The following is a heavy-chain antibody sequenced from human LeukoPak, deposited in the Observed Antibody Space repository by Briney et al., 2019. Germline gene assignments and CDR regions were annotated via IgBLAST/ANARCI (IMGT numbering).Heavy chain of an antibody. D-gene: IGHD4-23*01. V-gene: IGHV4-61*02. CDR2: MYTSGST. CDR3: ARVGVDYSGNILKYFFDY. J-gene: IGHJ4*02. CDR1: GGSISSGSYY. Sequence: PSQTLSLTCTVSGGSISSGSYYWNWIRQPAGKGLEWIGRMYTSGSTNYNPSLKSRATISLDTSKNQFSLKLSSVTAADTAVYYRARVGVDYSGNILKYFFDYWGQGTLVTVSS.